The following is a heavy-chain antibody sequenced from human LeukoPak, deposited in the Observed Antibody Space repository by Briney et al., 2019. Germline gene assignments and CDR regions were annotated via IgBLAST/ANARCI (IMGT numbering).Heavy chain of an antibody. V-gene: IGHV1-46*01. CDR1: GYTFTSYY. J-gene: IGHJ4*02. Sequence: GASVKVSCKASGYTFTSYYMHWVRQAPGQGLEWMGIINPSGGSTSYAQKFQGRVTMTRDTSTSTVYMELSSLRSEDTAVYYCARDVSGSYSARYFDYWAREPWSPSPQ. CDR2: INPSGGST. D-gene: IGHD1-26*01. CDR3: ARDVSGSYSARYFDY.